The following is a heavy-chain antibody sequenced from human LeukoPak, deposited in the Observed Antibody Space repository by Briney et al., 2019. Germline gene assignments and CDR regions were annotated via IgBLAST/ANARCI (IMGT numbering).Heavy chain of an antibody. D-gene: IGHD5-12*01. J-gene: IGHJ4*02. CDR1: GFTFSSYA. CDR2: ISGSGGST. Sequence: PGGSLRLSCAASGFTFSSYAMSWVRQAPGKGLEWVSAISGSGGSTYYADSVRGRFTISRDNSKNTLYLQMNSLRAEDTAVYYCARKIGSGYEAYFDYWGQGTLVTLSS. CDR3: ARKIGSGYEAYFDY. V-gene: IGHV3-23*01.